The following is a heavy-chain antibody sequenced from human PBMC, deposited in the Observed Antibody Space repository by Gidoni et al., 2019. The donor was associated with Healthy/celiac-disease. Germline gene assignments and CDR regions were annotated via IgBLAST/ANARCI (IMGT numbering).Heavy chain of an antibody. J-gene: IGHJ4*02. Sequence: EVHLLQSGVCLVQPCGSLRLPCAASGFTFSSYAMSWVRQAPGKGLVWVSDISGSGGSTYYADSVKGGFTISRDNYKNTLYLKMNSRRAEDTAVYYCAKGIDGSGSYLYDYWGQGTLVTVSS. CDR3: AKGIDGSGSYLYDY. D-gene: IGHD3-10*01. V-gene: IGHV3-23*01. CDR2: ISGSGGST. CDR1: GFTFSSYA.